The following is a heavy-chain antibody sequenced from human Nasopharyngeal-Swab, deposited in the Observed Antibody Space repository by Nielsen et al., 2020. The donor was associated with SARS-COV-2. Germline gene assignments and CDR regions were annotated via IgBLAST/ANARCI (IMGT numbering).Heavy chain of an antibody. J-gene: IGHJ6*02. CDR3: AKGGLWSSSSHYYGMDV. CDR1: GFTFSSYA. CDR2: ISGSGGST. D-gene: IGHD6-13*01. Sequence: GGSLSLSCAASGFTFSSYAMSWVRQAPGKGLEWVSAISGSGGSTYYADSVKGRFTISRDNSKNTLYLQMNSLRAEDTAVYYCAKGGLWSSSSHYYGMDVWGQGTTVTVSS. V-gene: IGHV3-23*01.